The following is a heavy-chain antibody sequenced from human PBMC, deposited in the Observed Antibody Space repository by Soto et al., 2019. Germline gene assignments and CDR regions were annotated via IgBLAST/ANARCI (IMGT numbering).Heavy chain of an antibody. D-gene: IGHD3-3*01. V-gene: IGHV1-8*01. CDR2: MNPNSGST. CDR3: AKFVENDPFDY. J-gene: IGHJ4*02. Sequence: QVQLVQSGAEVKKPGASVKVSCKASGYTFTNHDINWVRQATGQGLEWMGWMNPNSGSTGYAQKFQGRITLTRNPSISKAYRELSSLRSEDTAVYYSAKFVENDPFDYWGQGTLVTVSS. CDR1: GYTFTNHD.